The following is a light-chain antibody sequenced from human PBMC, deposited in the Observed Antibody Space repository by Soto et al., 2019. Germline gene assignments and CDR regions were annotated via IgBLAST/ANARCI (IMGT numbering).Light chain of an antibody. CDR2: AAS. Sequence: IQLTQSPSSLSASVGDRVTITCRASQSISSSLAWYQQQPGKAPKLLIYAASTWNSGVPSRFSGSGSGTDFTLTISRLQPEDFATYYCQQHRSFPRSFGGGTTVEIK. J-gene: IGKJ4*01. CDR3: QQHRSFPRS. V-gene: IGKV1-9*01. CDR1: QSISSS.